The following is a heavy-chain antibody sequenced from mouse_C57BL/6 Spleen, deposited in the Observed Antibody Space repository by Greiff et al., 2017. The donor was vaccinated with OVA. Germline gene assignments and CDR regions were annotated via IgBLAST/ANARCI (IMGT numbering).Heavy chain of an antibody. CDR1: GYTFTSYW. D-gene: IGHD2-4*01. V-gene: IGHV1-53*01. Sequence: QVQLQQPGTELVKPGASVKLSCKASGYTFTSYWMHWVKQRPGQGLEWIGNINTSNGGTNYNEKFKSKATLTVDKSSSTAYMQLSSLTSEDSAVYYCAREGGYYDYDGYSMDYWGQGTSVTVSS. CDR2: INTSNGGT. J-gene: IGHJ4*01. CDR3: AREGGYYDYDGYSMDY.